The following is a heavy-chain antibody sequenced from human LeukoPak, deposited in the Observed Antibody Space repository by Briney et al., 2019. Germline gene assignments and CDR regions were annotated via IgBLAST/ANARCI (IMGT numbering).Heavy chain of an antibody. CDR2: ISSNVGST. V-gene: IGHV3-64*01. Sequence: GGSLRLSCAASGFTFSSYAMHWVRQAPGKGLEYVSAISSNVGSTYYANSVKCRFTISRDNSKNTLYLQMGSLRAEDMAVYFCARDAILGAPTYYFDYWGQGTLVTVSS. J-gene: IGHJ4*02. CDR1: GFTFSSYA. CDR3: ARDAILGAPTYYFDY. D-gene: IGHD2/OR15-2a*01.